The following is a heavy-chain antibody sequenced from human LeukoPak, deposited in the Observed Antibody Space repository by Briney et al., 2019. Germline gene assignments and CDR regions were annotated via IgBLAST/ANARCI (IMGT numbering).Heavy chain of an antibody. CDR3: ARYVRTATSKFDF. V-gene: IGHV4-61*01. CDR2: VYYMGGT. J-gene: IGHJ4*02. CDR1: GGSVSSGSYY. D-gene: IGHD2-21*02. Sequence: SETLSLTCTVSGGSVSSGSYYWSWIRQSPGKGLEWIGYVYYMGGTNYNPSLKSRVTISVDTSKNQFSLKLSSVTAADTAMYYCARYVRTATSKFDFWGQGTLVTVSS.